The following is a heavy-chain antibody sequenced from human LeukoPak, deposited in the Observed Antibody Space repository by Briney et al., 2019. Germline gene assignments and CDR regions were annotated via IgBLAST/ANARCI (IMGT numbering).Heavy chain of an antibody. CDR3: AKDAFVVVTEFDS. V-gene: IGHV3-23*01. Sequence: PGGSLRLSCAASGFTVSSNYMSWVRQAPGKGLEWVAAISGTGGNTYYADSVKGRFTISRDNSKHTLYLQINSLTAEDTALYYCAKDAFVVVTEFDSWGQGTLVTVSS. J-gene: IGHJ4*02. D-gene: IGHD2-21*02. CDR2: ISGTGGNT. CDR1: GFTVSSNY.